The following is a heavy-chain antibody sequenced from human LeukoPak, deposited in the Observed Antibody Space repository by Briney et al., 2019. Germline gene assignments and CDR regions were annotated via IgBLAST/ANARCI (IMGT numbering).Heavy chain of an antibody. CDR3: ARGGDGRAAGDY. V-gene: IGHV3-7*01. CDR2: INENGNEK. CDR1: GLTFSRFW. Sequence: GGSLRLSCAASGLTFSRFWMSWVRQAPGKGLEWVANINENGNEKYYVDSVKGRFIVSRDNARNSLYLQMNNLRAEDTAAYYWARGGDGRAAGDYWAQGTLVTVSS. J-gene: IGHJ4*02. D-gene: IGHD3-10*02.